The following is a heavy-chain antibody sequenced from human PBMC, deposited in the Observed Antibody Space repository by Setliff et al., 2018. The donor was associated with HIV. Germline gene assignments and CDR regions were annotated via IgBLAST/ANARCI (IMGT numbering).Heavy chain of an antibody. CDR3: AKPLTQWGVSPYHYAFGV. CDR2: ISSSSSYT. J-gene: IGHJ6*02. CDR1: GFTFSDYY. V-gene: IGHV3-11*03. D-gene: IGHD1-26*01. Sequence: PGGSLRLSCAASGFTFSDYYMSLIRQAPGKGLKWVSYISSSSSYTNYADSVKGRFTISRDNAKNSLYLQMNSLRAVDTAVYYCAKPLTQWGVSPYHYAFGVWGQGTTVTVSS.